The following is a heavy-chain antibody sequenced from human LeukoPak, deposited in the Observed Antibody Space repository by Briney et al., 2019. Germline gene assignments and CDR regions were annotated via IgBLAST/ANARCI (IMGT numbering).Heavy chain of an antibody. D-gene: IGHD6-13*01. CDR1: GGSISSGGYS. Sequence: SETPCLTCAVSGGSISSGGYSWSWIRQPPGKGLEWIGYIYHSGSTYYNPSLKSRVTISVDRSKNQFSLKLSSVTAADTAVYYCARDQRCDGAATDFDGWGHGIPVS. V-gene: IGHV4-30-2*01. J-gene: IGHJ5*01. CDR3: ARDQRCDGAATDFDG. CDR2: IYHSGST.